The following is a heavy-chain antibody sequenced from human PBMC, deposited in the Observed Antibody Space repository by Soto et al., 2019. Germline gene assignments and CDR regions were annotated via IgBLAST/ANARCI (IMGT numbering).Heavy chain of an antibody. CDR1: GGTFSSYA. J-gene: IGHJ6*02. D-gene: IGHD6-13*01. Sequence: QVQLVQSGAEVKKPGSSVKVSCKASGGTFSSYAISWVRQAPGQGLEWMGGSIPIFGTANYAQKFQGRVTITADESTRTAYMERSSLRSEDTAVYYCARAGAWQQLVKKLNYYYYGMDVWGQGATVTVSS. CDR2: SIPIFGTA. V-gene: IGHV1-69*01. CDR3: ARAGAWQQLVKKLNYYYYGMDV.